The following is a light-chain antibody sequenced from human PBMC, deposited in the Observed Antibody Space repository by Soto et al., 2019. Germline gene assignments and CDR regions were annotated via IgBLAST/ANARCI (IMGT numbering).Light chain of an antibody. CDR2: GNS. CDR1: SSNIGAGYD. CDR3: QSYDSSLSGSRDVV. Sequence: QSVLTQPPSVSGAPGQRVTISCTGSSSNIGAGYDVHWYQQLPGTAPKLLIYGNSNRPSGVPDRFSGSKSDTSASLAITGLQAEDEADYYCQSYDSSLSGSRDVVFGGGTKLTVL. J-gene: IGLJ2*01. V-gene: IGLV1-40*01.